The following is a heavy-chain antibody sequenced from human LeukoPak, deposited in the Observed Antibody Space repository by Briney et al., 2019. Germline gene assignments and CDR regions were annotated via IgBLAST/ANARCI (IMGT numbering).Heavy chain of an antibody. Sequence: GGSLRLSCAASGFTFSNFAMTWVRQAPGKGLEWVSSIVGSSSTYYADSLKGRFTISRDNAKNSLYLQMNSLRAEDTAVYYCTKWSGYGDSWGQGTLVTVAS. CDR3: TKWSGYGDS. D-gene: IGHD5-12*01. CDR1: GFTFSNFA. V-gene: IGHV3-21*04. J-gene: IGHJ4*02. CDR2: IVGSSST.